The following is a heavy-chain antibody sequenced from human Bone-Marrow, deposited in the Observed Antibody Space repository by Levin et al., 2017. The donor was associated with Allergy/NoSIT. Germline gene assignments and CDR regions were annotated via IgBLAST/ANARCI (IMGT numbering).Heavy chain of an antibody. CDR2: INPSGGST. J-gene: IGHJ6*03. Sequence: KISCKASGYTFTSYYMHWVRQAPGQGLEWMGIINPSGGSTSYAQKFQGRVTMTRDTSTSTVYMELSSLRSEDTAVYYCARTAKGYYYGSGSYYKWPDYYYYYYMDVWGKGTTVTVSS. V-gene: IGHV1-46*01. D-gene: IGHD3-10*01. CDR3: ARTAKGYYYGSGSYYKWPDYYYYYYMDV. CDR1: GYTFTSYY.